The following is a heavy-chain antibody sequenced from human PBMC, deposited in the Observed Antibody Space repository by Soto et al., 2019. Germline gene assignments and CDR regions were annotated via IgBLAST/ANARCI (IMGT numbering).Heavy chain of an antibody. CDR1: GYKFSTYW. V-gene: IGHV5-51*01. Sequence: GESLKISCKGSGYKFSTYWIDWVRQMPGKGLEWMGIIYPGDSDTRYSPSFQGQVTISDDKSSSTAYLQWHSLKASDSAMYFCARRDSLSVIDYWGQGTQVTVSS. J-gene: IGHJ4*02. CDR3: ARRDSLSVIDY. D-gene: IGHD2-21*02. CDR2: IYPGDSDT.